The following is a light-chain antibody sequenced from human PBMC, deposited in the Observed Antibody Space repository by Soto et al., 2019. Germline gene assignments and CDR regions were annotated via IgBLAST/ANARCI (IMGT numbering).Light chain of an antibody. Sequence: QSVLTQPPSVSGAPGQRVTISCTGSSSNIGAGYDVHWYQQLPGTAPKLLIYGNSNRPSGVPDRFSGSKSGTSASLAITGPQGENEADYYHQSFDSSLRGVVFGGGTKRAVL. CDR2: GNS. CDR3: QSFDSSLRGVV. J-gene: IGLJ2*01. V-gene: IGLV1-40*01. CDR1: SSNIGAGYD.